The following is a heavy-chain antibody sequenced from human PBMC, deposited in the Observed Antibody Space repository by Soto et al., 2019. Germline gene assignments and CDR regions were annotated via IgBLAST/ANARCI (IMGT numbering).Heavy chain of an antibody. CDR3: ARCCSSSRGYKWFDP. Sequence: VASVKVSCKASGGTFSSYAISWVRQAPGQGLEWMGGIIPIFGTANYAQKFQSRVTITADESTSTAYMELSSLRSEDTAVYYCARCCSSSRGYKWFDPWGEGTLVTVSS. D-gene: IGHD6-6*01. CDR1: GGTFSSYA. CDR2: IIPIFGTA. V-gene: IGHV1-69*13. J-gene: IGHJ5*02.